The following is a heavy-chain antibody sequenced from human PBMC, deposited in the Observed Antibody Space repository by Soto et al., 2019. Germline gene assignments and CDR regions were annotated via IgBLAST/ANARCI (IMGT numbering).Heavy chain of an antibody. CDR3: ARTYYYDSSGSIEGFDY. CDR2: INHSGST. Sequence: SETLSLTCAVYGGSFSGYYWSWIRQPPGKGLEWIGEINHSGSTNYNPSLESRVTISVDTSKNQFSLKLSSVTAADTAVYYCARTYYYDSSGSIEGFDYWGQGTLVTVSS. D-gene: IGHD3-22*01. J-gene: IGHJ4*02. V-gene: IGHV4-34*01. CDR1: GGSFSGYY.